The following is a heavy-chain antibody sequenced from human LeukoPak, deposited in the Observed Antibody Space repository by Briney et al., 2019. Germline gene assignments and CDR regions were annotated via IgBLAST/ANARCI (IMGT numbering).Heavy chain of an antibody. Sequence: SVKVSCKASGGTFSSYAISWVRQAPGQGLEWMGGIIPIFGTANYAQKFQGRVTITADESTGTAYMELSSLRSEDTAVYYCARDYGVGFHAFDIWGQGTMVTVSS. D-gene: IGHD4-17*01. CDR3: ARDYGVGFHAFDI. CDR1: GGTFSSYA. J-gene: IGHJ3*02. V-gene: IGHV1-69*13. CDR2: IIPIFGTA.